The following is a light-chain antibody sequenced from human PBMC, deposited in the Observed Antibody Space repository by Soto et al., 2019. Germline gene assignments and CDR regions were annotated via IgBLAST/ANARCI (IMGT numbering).Light chain of an antibody. J-gene: IGKJ5*01. CDR2: DAS. Sequence: EIVLTQSPATLSLSPGERATLSCRASQRVSSYLAWYQQKPGQAPRLLIYDASNRATGIPARFSGSGSGTDFPLTISSLEPEDFAVYYCHQRSNWPPITFGQGTRLEIK. V-gene: IGKV3-11*01. CDR1: QRVSSY. CDR3: HQRSNWPPIT.